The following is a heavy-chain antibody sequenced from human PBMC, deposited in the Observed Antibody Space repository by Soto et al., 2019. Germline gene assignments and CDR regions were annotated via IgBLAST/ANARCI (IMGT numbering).Heavy chain of an antibody. V-gene: IGHV3-7*01. CDR3: ARVEFVLGSTFDP. CDR2: INQDGSEK. D-gene: IGHD3-16*01. J-gene: IGHJ5*02. CDR1: GFTFSSNW. Sequence: EVRLVESGGDLVQSGGSLTLSCAASGFTFSSNWMTWVRQAPGKGLEWVANINQDGSEKYFVDSVKGRFTISRDNAKNSLFLQMNSLRAEDTAVYYCARVEFVLGSTFDPWGQGTLVTVSS.